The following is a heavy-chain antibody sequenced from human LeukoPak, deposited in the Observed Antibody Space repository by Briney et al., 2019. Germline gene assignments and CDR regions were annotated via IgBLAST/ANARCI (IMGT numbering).Heavy chain of an antibody. CDR3: AAGTAADF. D-gene: IGHD6-13*01. CDR2: ISSSSSYT. CDR1: GIPFTDYY. Sequence: GGSLRLSCVVAGIPFTDYYMNWIRQAPGKGLEWTLYISSSSSYTEYADSVEGRFTISRDNAKSVLYLHLNSLRLEDTAVYYCAAGTAADFWGQGTLVTVSS. J-gene: IGHJ4*02. V-gene: IGHV3-11*03.